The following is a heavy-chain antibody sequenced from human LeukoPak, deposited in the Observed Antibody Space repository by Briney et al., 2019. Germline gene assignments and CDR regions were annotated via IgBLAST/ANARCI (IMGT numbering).Heavy chain of an antibody. CDR3: ARDRLYYGSGSYGMDV. Sequence: SETLSLTCTVSGGSISSYYWSWIRQPPGKGLEWIGEINHSGSTNYNPSLTSRVTISVDTSKNQFSLKLSSVTAADTAVYYCARDRLYYGSGSYGMDVWGQGTTVTVSS. V-gene: IGHV4-34*01. J-gene: IGHJ6*02. D-gene: IGHD3-10*01. CDR1: GGSISSYY. CDR2: INHSGST.